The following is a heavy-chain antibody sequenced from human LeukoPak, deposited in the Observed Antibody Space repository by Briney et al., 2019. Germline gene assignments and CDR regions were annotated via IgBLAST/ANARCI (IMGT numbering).Heavy chain of an antibody. CDR3: ARESYGSAQFDP. V-gene: IGHV3-21*01. D-gene: IGHD3-10*01. Sequence: GGSLSVSCAASGFTFSSYSMNWVRQAPGKGLEWVSSISSSSSYIYYADSVKGRFTISRDNAKNSLYLQMNSLRAEDTAVYYCARESYGSAQFDPWGQGTLVTVSS. CDR2: ISSSSSYI. CDR1: GFTFSSYS. J-gene: IGHJ5*02.